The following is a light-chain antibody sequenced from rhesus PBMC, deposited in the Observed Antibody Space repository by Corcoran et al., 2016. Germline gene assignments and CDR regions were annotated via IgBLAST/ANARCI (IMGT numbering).Light chain of an antibody. J-gene: IGKJ4*01. CDR3: LQHNSYPPT. Sequence: DIQMTQSPSSLSASVGDTVTITCRASQGISSYLNWFQQKPGKAPKLLIYAASSLESGVPSRFSGSGSGTAFTLILSSLQPEDFAAYYCLQHNSYPPTFGGGTKVEIK. CDR2: AAS. CDR1: QGISSY. V-gene: IGKV1-28*01.